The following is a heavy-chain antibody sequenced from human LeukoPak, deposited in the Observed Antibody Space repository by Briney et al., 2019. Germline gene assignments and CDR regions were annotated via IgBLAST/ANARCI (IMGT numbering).Heavy chain of an antibody. J-gene: IGHJ2*01. CDR2: IKQDGSEK. D-gene: IGHD2-15*01. CDR1: GFTFSSYW. V-gene: IGHV3-7*01. CDR3: ARDVVNLVGYCSGGSCYSYWYFDL. Sequence: PGGSLRLSCAASGFTFSSYWMSWVRQAPGKGLEWVANIKQDGSEKNYVDSVKGRFTISRDNAKNSLYLQMNNLRAEDTAVYYCARDVVNLVGYCSGGSCYSYWYFDLWGRGTLVTVSS.